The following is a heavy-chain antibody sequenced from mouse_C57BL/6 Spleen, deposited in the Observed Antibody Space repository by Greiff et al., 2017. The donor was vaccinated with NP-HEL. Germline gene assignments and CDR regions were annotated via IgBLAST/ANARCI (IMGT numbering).Heavy chain of an antibody. CDR2: IDPSDSET. V-gene: IGHV1-52*01. CDR1: GYTFTSYW. J-gene: IGHJ3*01. Sequence: VQLQQPGAELVRPGSSVKLSCKASGYTFTSYWMHWVKQRPIQGLEWIGNIDPSDSETHYNQKFKDKATLTVDKSSSTAYMQLSSLTSEDSAVYYCARSPFYYSNYEGFAYWGQGTLVTVSA. CDR3: ARSPFYYSNYEGFAY. D-gene: IGHD2-5*01.